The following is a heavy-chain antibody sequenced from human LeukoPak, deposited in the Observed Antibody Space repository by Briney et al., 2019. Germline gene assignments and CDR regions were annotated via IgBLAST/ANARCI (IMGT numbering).Heavy chain of an antibody. CDR1: GGSISSGGYY. V-gene: IGHV4-31*03. CDR2: IYYSGST. CDR3: ARVTVWQYYFDY. J-gene: IGHJ4*02. Sequence: SETLSLTCTVSGGSISSGGYYWSWIRQHPGKGLEWIGYIYYSGSTYYNPSLKSRVTISVDTSKNQFSLKLSSVTAADTAVYYCARVTVWQYYFDYWGQGTLVTVSS. D-gene: IGHD3-9*01.